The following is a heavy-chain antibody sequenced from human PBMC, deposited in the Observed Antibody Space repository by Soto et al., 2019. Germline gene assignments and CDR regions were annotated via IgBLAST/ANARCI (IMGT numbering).Heavy chain of an antibody. CDR3: ARHGYYYDSTGYYYFV. V-gene: IGHV4-39*01. D-gene: IGHD3-22*01. CDR1: GGSVSSTNHY. CDR2: IYYSGMT. J-gene: IGHJ4*02. Sequence: SETLSLTCTVSGGSVSSTNHYWGWIRQPPGKGLEWIGDIYYSGMTRYNPSLKSRVTISVDTSKDQFSLKLTSVTAADTAVYYCARHGYYYDSTGYYYFVWGQGTQVTVSS.